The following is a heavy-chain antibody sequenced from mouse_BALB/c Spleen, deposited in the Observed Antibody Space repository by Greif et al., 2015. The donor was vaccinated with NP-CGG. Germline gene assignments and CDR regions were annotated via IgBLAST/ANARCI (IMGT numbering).Heavy chain of an antibody. CDR1: GFTFSSYT. D-gene: IGHD2-1*01. Sequence: DVMLVESGGGLVKPGGSLKLSCAASGFTFSSYTMSWVRQTPEKRLEWVATISRGGSYTYYPDSVKGRFTISRDNAKNTLYLQMSSLKSEDTAMYYCTRGRGNYDFDYWGQGTTLTVSS. V-gene: IGHV5-6-4*01. J-gene: IGHJ2*01. CDR3: TRGRGNYDFDY. CDR2: ISRGGSYT.